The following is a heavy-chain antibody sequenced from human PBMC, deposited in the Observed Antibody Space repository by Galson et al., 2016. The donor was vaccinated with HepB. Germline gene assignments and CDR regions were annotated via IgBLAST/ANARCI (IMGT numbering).Heavy chain of an antibody. Sequence: SLRLSCAASGLTLSNVWMTWVRQAPGKGLEYLGHIKSKSDGGTADYATPVKGRFTIFRDDSKNTLSLQMNSLRIEDTAVYYCTPRSFWGPGTLVTVSS. CDR2: IKSKSDGGTA. CDR1: GLTLSNVW. V-gene: IGHV3-15*01. CDR3: TPRSF. J-gene: IGHJ4*02.